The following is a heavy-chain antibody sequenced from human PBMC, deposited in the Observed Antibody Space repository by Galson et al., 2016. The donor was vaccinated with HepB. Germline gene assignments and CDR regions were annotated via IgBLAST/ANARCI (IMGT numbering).Heavy chain of an antibody. CDR3: AREPRGYSYGYYFDY. V-gene: IGHV4-39*02. Sequence: ETLSLTCTVSGGSISSSSYYWVWIRQTPGQGLEWIGSIYYRGSTYYNPSLKSRVTISVDTSKNQFSLKLSSVTATDTAVYYCAREPRGYSYGYYFDYWGQGTLVTVSS. CDR2: IYYRGST. CDR1: GGSISSSSYY. D-gene: IGHD5-18*01. J-gene: IGHJ4*01.